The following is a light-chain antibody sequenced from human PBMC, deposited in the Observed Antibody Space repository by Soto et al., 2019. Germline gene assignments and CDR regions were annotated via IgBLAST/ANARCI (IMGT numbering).Light chain of an antibody. CDR1: SGSIGSNS. J-gene: IGLJ7*01. Sequence: NFMLTQPHSVSDSPGKTVTISCTRSSGSIGSNSVQWYRQRPGSAPTIVIYEDDQRPSGVPNRFAGSIDRSSNSASLTISGLQTEDEADYYCQSYDTNTVVFGGGTQLTVL. V-gene: IGLV6-57*04. CDR2: EDD. CDR3: QSYDTNTVV.